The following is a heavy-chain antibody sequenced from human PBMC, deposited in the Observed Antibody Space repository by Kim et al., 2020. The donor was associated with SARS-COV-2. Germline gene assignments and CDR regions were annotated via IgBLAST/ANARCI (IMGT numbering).Heavy chain of an antibody. CDR3: ARDGYGDLPTVY. J-gene: IGHJ4*02. Sequence: GGSLRLSCAASGFTFSSYGLHWVRQAPGKGLEWVAVIWYDGSNKYYADSVKGRFTISRDNSKNTLYLQMNSLRAEDTAVYYCARDGYGDLPTVYGGQGTLVTVSS. V-gene: IGHV3-33*01. CDR2: IWYDGSNK. CDR1: GFTFSSYG. D-gene: IGHD4-17*01.